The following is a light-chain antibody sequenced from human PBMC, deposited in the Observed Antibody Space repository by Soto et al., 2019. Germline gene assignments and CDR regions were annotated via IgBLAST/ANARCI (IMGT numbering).Light chain of an antibody. J-gene: IGLJ2*01. CDR2: DNN. Sequence: QSVLTQPPSVSAAPGQKVTISCSGSSSNIGNNYVSWYQQLPGTAPKLLIYDNNKRPSGIPDRFSGSKSGTSATLGITGLQTGDEADYYCGTWDSSLSARVFGGGTK. CDR3: GTWDSSLSARV. CDR1: SSNIGNNY. V-gene: IGLV1-51*01.